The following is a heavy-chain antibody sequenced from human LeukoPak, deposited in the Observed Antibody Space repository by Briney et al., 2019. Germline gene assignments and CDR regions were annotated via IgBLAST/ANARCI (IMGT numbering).Heavy chain of an antibody. CDR3: AKARDRFGVDTIDS. CDR1: GFTFMNYA. CDR2: ISDSGRNT. Sequence: GGSLRLSCGASGFTFMNYAMTWVRQAPGKGLDWVSSISDSGRNTYYADSVKGRFTISRDNSKNTVFLQMNSLRAEDTVVFYCAKARDRFGVDTIDSWGQGTLVTVSS. D-gene: IGHD3-3*01. V-gene: IGHV3-23*01. J-gene: IGHJ4*02.